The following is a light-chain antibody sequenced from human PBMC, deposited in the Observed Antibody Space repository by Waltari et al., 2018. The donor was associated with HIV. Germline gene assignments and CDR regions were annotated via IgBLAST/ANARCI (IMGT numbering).Light chain of an antibody. Sequence: DIQMTQSPSSLSASVGDRVTISCQASQDISNHLNWYQQKPGKAPNLLIYDATNLETGAPSRFSGSGSGTDLTFTNSSLQPADIATYYCQQYHHLPWAFGQGTKVEF. CDR3: QQYHHLPWA. V-gene: IGKV1-33*01. J-gene: IGKJ1*01. CDR1: QDISNH. CDR2: DAT.